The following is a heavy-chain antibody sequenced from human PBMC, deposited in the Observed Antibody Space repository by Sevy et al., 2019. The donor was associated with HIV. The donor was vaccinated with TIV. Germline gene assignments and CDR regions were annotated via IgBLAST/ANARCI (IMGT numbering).Heavy chain of an antibody. D-gene: IGHD2-21*01. CDR1: GFTLSDYV. V-gene: IGHV3-30-3*01. CDR3: ARAQYCGGDGSCYVYPIDS. Sequence: GGSLRLSCAASGFTLSDYVIHWVRQTPGKGLEWVAMISYDGTNRYFADSVHGRFTISRDSSKNTVYLQMNSLRVDDTATYYGARAQYCGGDGSCYVYPIDSWGQGAPVTVSS. CDR2: ISYDGTNR. J-gene: IGHJ4*02.